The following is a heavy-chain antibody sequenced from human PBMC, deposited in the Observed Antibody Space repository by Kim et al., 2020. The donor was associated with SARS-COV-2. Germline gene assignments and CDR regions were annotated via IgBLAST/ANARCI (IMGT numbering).Heavy chain of an antibody. CDR1: GYTFTSYG. V-gene: IGHV1-18*01. CDR2: ISAYNGNT. Sequence: ASVKVSCKASGYTFTSYGISWVRQAPGQGLEWMGWISAYNGNTNYAQKLQGRVTMTTDTSTSTAYMELRSLRSDDTAVYYCARDQELERRRTSPNNWFDPWGQGTLVTVSS. CDR3: ARDQELERRRTSPNNWFDP. J-gene: IGHJ5*02. D-gene: IGHD1-1*01.